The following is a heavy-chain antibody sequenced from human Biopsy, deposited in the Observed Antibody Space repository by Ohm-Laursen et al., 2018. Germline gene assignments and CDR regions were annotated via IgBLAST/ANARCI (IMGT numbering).Heavy chain of an antibody. Sequence: GASVKVSCKASGDAFLGYYLHWVRQAPGQGLEWMGSIYPNSGDTDFAQKFQGRVSMTRDTSVSTAYLELSSLRSDDTAIYYCARDLLEWSLPSWSQGTLVTVSS. CDR2: IYPNSGDT. D-gene: IGHD3-3*01. CDR1: GDAFLGYY. CDR3: ARDLLEWSLPS. J-gene: IGHJ4*02. V-gene: IGHV1-2*02.